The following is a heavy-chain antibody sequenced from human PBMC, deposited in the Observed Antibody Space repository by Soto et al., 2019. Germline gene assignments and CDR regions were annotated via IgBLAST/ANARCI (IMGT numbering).Heavy chain of an antibody. Sequence: QVQLVQSGAEVKKPGASVKVSCKASGSTFPSSTVSWVRQAPGQGLEWMGWINAHNGNTKYAQKFQGRLTMTTDTSTGTRYMELRSLRSDDTAIYFCAIADYGDPDYWGQGTLVTVSS. D-gene: IGHD4-17*01. J-gene: IGHJ4*02. V-gene: IGHV1-18*01. CDR2: INAHNGNT. CDR3: AIADYGDPDY. CDR1: GSTFPSST.